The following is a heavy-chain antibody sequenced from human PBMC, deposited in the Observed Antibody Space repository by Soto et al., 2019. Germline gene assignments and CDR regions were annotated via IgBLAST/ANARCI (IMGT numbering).Heavy chain of an antibody. CDR1: GGSFSGYY. D-gene: IGHD4-17*01. CDR2: INHSGST. J-gene: IGHJ4*02. CDR3: ARVHCRDGDYPIDY. Sequence: QVQLQQWGAGLLKPSETLSLTCAVYGGSFSGYYWSWIRQPPGKGLEWIGEINHSGSTNYNPSLKSRVTRSVDTSKNHCALKPSSVTAADTAVYYGARVHCRDGDYPIDYWGQGTLVTVSS. V-gene: IGHV4-34*01.